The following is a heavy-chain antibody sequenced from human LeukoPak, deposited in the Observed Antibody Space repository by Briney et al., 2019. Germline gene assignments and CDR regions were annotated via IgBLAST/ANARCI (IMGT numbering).Heavy chain of an antibody. CDR3: ARGKSRGSHIDY. CDR1: RGSISSFY. V-gene: IGHV4-4*07. CDR2: IYTSGST. Sequence: PSETLSLTCTVSRGSISSFYWSWIRQPAGKGLEWIGRIYTSGSTNYNPSLKSRVTISVDTSKNQFSLKLRSVTAADTALYYCARGKSRGSHIDYWGRGTLVTVSS. D-gene: IGHD1-26*01. J-gene: IGHJ4*02.